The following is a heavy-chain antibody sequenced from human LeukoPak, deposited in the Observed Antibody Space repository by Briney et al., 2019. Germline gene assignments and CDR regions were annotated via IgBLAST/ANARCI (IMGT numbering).Heavy chain of an antibody. Sequence: GGSLRLSCAASGFPFSSYSMNWVRQAPGKGLEWISYISSHSSTIYYADSVQGRFTISRDNAKNSLYLQMNSLRAEDTALYYCTKDRGGSSQLGDAFDVWGQGTMVSVSS. D-gene: IGHD1-26*01. J-gene: IGHJ3*01. CDR2: ISSHSSTI. CDR1: GFPFSSYS. CDR3: TKDRGGSSQLGDAFDV. V-gene: IGHV3-48*04.